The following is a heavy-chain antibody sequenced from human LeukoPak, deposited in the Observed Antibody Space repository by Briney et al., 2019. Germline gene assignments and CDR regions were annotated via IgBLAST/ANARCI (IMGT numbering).Heavy chain of an antibody. CDR3: ARALQGGTGYFDY. CDR2: IYYSRST. J-gene: IGHJ4*02. V-gene: IGHV4-59*01. Sequence: SETLSLTCTVSGGSISSYYWSWIRQPPGKGLEWIWYIYYSRSTNYNPSLKSRVTISVDTSKNQFSLKLSSVTAADTAVYYCARALQGGTGYFDYWGQGTLVTVPS. CDR1: GGSISSYY. D-gene: IGHD3-10*01.